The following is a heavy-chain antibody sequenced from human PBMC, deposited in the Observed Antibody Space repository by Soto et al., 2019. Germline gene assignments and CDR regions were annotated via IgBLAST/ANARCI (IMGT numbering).Heavy chain of an antibody. CDR3: ARLGIDDDILTGYPRYYYYYGMDV. CDR2: IYPGRSDT. D-gene: IGHD3-9*01. Sequence: GESLKISCKGYGYSFTSYWIGWVRQMPGKGLEWMWLIYPGRSDTRYSPSFQGQVTISADKSISTAYLQWSGLKASDTAMYYCARLGIDDDILTGYPRYYYYYGMDVWGQGTTVTVSS. J-gene: IGHJ6*02. CDR1: GYSFTSYW. V-gene: IGHV5-51*01.